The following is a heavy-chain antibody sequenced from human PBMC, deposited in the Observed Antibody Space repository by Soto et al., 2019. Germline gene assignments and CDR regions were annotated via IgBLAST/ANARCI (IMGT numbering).Heavy chain of an antibody. CDR3: ARDKGITGTTYYFDH. J-gene: IGHJ4*02. D-gene: IGHD1-7*01. V-gene: IGHV1-69*06. CDR1: GGTFSSYA. Sequence: SVKVSCKASGGTFSSYAISWVRQAPGQGLEWMGGIIPIFGTANYAQKFQGRVTITADKSTSTAYMELSSLRSEDTAVYYCARDKGITGTTYYFDHWGQGTLVTVSS. CDR2: IIPIFGTA.